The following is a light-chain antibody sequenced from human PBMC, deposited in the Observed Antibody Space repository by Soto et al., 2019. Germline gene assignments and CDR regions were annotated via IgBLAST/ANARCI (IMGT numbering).Light chain of an antibody. CDR2: AAS. CDR3: QQSYSNPRT. CDR1: QSISTY. V-gene: IGKV1-39*01. J-gene: IGKJ1*01. Sequence: TQRTQSPSSLSASVGDRVTITCRASQSISTYLNWYQQQAGLAPKLXIYAASSLQSGVPSRFSGSGSGTDFTLTISSLQPEDFATYYCQQSYSNPRTFGQGTKVDIK.